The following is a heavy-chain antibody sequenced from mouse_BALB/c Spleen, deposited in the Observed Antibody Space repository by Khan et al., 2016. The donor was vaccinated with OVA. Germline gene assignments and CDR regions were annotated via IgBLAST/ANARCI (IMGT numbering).Heavy chain of an antibody. CDR2: INPTSGYT. J-gene: IGHJ2*01. Sequence: QVQLQQSGAELAKPGASVKMSCKASGYTFTSYWMHWIKQRPGQGLEWIGYINPTSGYTDYNQKFKDKATLTADKYSRPAYMQLSSLTSDDSAVYYCSRDRIDYWGQGTALTVSS. CDR1: GYTFTSYW. CDR3: SRDRIDY. V-gene: IGHV1-7*01.